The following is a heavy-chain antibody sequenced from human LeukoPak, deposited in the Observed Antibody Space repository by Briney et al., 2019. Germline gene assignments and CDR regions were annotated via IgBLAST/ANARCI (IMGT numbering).Heavy chain of an antibody. Sequence: PGESLRLSCAASGFTFSSHAMSWVRQTPGEGLEWVSAISGSGNNTNYADSVKGRVTISRDNSKNTLFLQIDSLRAGDTAVYYCVKWSKTTTPRTPDFWGQGTLVTVSS. CDR2: ISGSGNNT. J-gene: IGHJ4*02. CDR3: VKWSKTTTPRTPDF. V-gene: IGHV3-23*01. D-gene: IGHD2-15*01. CDR1: GFTFSSHA.